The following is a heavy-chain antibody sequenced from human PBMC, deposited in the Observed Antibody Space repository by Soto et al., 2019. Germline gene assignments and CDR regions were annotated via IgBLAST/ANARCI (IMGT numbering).Heavy chain of an antibody. J-gene: IGHJ4*02. CDR2: IWYDGSNK. Sequence: QPGGSLRLSCGASGFTFSNYGMHWVRQAPGKGLEWVAVIWYDGSNKYYADSVKGRFSISRDNSNNTLYLQMDSLRAEDTAVYYCGAGKSYFDYWGQGTLVTVSS. D-gene: IGHD6-13*01. V-gene: IGHV3-33*01. CDR3: GAGKSYFDY. CDR1: GFTFSNYG.